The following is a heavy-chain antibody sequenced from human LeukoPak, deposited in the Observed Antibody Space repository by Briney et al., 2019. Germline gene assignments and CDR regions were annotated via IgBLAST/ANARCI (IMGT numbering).Heavy chain of an antibody. CDR2: ISYDGSNK. D-gene: IGHD3-9*01. CDR3: ARGGYYNILTGFRSRILGFDY. V-gene: IGHV3-30*03. J-gene: IGHJ4*02. Sequence: GGSLRLSCAASGFTFSSYGMHWVRQAPGKGLEWVAVISYDGSNKYYADSVKGRFTISRDNSKNTLYLQMTSLRAEDTAVYYCARGGYYNILTGFRSRILGFDYWGQGTLVTVSS. CDR1: GFTFSSYG.